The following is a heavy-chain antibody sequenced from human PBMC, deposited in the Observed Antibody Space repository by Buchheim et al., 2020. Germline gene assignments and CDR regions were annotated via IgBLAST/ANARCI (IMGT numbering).Heavy chain of an antibody. J-gene: IGHJ6*03. D-gene: IGHD3-3*01. V-gene: IGHV3-20*04. CDR3: ARERERDFWSGYFTNYYYYYYMDV. Sequence: EVQLVESGGGVVRPGGSLRLSCAASGFTFDDYGMSWVRQAPGKGLEWVSGINWNGGSTGYADSVKGRFTISRDNAKNSLYLQMNSLRAEDTALYYCARERERDFWSGYFTNYYYYYYMDVWGKGTT. CDR1: GFTFDDYG. CDR2: INWNGGST.